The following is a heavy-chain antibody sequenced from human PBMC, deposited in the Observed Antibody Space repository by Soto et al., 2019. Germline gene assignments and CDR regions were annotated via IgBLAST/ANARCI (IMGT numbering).Heavy chain of an antibody. J-gene: IGHJ4*02. CDR3: ARGVSGYYGFDY. Sequence: EVQLVESGGGPAQFGGSLRLSCEASGFTFSNYWMHWVRQVPGKGLVWVSRIKGDETTTGYADSVKGRFTIFRDNVKNTLYLQRNSLRAEDTAVYYCARGVSGYYGFDYWGQGTLVTVSS. CDR1: GFTFSNYW. CDR2: IKGDETTT. V-gene: IGHV3-74*01. D-gene: IGHD5-12*01.